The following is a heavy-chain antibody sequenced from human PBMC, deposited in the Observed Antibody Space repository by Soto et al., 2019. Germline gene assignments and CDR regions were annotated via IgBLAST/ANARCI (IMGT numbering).Heavy chain of an antibody. CDR3: ARLQYNFDY. V-gene: IGHV4-59*08. D-gene: IGHD1-1*01. CDR1: GGSISSYY. Sequence: SETLSLTSTISGGSISSYYWSWIRQPPGKGLEWIGYIYYSGSTNYNPSLKSRVTISVDTSKNQFSLKLSSVTAADTAVYYCARLQYNFDYWGQGTLVTVS. CDR2: IYYSGST. J-gene: IGHJ4*02.